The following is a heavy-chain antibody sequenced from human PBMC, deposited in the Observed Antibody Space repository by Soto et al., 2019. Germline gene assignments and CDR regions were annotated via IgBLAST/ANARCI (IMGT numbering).Heavy chain of an antibody. CDR1: GGSISSYY. D-gene: IGHD1-7*01. CDR3: ARERLTGTTVWAAFDI. Sequence: SETLSLTCTVSGGSISSYYWSWVRPPPGKGLEWIGYIYYSGSTNYNPSLKSRVTISVDTSKNQFSLKLSSVTAADTAVYYCARERLTGTTVWAAFDIWGQGTMVTVSS. V-gene: IGHV4-59*01. CDR2: IYYSGST. J-gene: IGHJ3*02.